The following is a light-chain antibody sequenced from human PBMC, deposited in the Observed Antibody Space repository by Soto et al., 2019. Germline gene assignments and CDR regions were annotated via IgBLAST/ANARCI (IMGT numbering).Light chain of an antibody. V-gene: IGKV1-6*01. J-gene: IGKJ4*01. CDR3: LQDYTYPLT. CDR2: AAS. Sequence: AIQMTQSPSSLSASVGDRVAITCLASQGTRHDLDWYHQKPGKAPKLLIYAASSLQRGVPSRFSGSGSGTDFTLTISSLQPEDFATYYCLQDYTYPLTFGGGTKVEMK. CDR1: QGTRHD.